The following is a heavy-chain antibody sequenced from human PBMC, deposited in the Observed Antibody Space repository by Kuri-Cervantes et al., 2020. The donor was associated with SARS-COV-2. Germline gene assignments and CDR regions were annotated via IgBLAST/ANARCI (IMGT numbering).Heavy chain of an antibody. CDR2: IYYSGST. Sequence: ESLKISCTVSGGSISSGSYYWGWIRQPPGKGLEWIGSIYYSGSTYYNPSLKSRVTISVDTSKNQFSLKLSSVTAADTAVYYCARHEWEPYYFDYWGRGTLVTVSS. CDR3: ARHEWEPYYFDY. CDR1: GGSISSGSYY. D-gene: IGHD1-26*01. J-gene: IGHJ4*02. V-gene: IGHV4-39*01.